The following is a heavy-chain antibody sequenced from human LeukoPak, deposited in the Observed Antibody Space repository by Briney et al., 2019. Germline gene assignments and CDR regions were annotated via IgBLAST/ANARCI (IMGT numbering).Heavy chain of an antibody. D-gene: IGHD3-9*01. V-gene: IGHV4-59*01. CDR3: ARDASLYYDILSAYWFDP. CDR1: GGSISSYY. Sequence: SETLSLTCTVSGGSISSYYWSWVRQPPGKGLEWIGYIYYSGSTNYNPSLKSRVTISVDTSKNQFSLKLSSVTAADTAVYYCARDASLYYDILSAYWFDPWGQGTLVTVSS. J-gene: IGHJ5*02. CDR2: IYYSGST.